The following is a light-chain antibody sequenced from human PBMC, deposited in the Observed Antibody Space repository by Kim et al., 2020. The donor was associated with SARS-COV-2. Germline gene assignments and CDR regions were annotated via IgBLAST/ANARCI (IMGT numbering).Light chain of an antibody. CDR1: QSVSSSY. V-gene: IGKV3-20*01. CDR3: QQYGSSPMYS. CDR2: GAS. Sequence: SPGERATLSRRASQSVSSSYLAWYQQKPGQAPRLLLYGASSRATGIPDRFSGSGSGTDFTLTISRLEPEDFAVYYCQQYGSSPMYSFGQGTKLEI. J-gene: IGKJ2*03.